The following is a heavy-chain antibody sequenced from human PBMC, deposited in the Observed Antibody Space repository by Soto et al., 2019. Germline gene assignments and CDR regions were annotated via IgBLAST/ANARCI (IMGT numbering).Heavy chain of an antibody. V-gene: IGHV4-61*01. D-gene: IGHD2-2*02. CDR2: IYCSGST. CDR1: GGSGSSGSYY. CDR3: ASVTRTCISTSCYRYYYGMDV. J-gene: IGHJ6*02. Sequence: SETLSLTGSVSGGSGSSGSYYCSCIRQPPGKGLEWIGCIYCSGSTNYNPSLKSRVTISVDTSKNQFSLKLSSVTAADTAVYYCASVTRTCISTSCYRYYYGMDVWGQGTTVT.